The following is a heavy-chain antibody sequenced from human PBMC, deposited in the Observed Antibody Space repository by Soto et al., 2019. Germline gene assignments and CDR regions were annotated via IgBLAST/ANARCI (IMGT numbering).Heavy chain of an antibody. Sequence: PGGSLRLSCAASGFTFSSYAMSWVRQAPGKGLEWVSAISGSGGSTYYADSVKGRFTISRDNSKNTLYLQMNSLRAEDTAVYYWAKDGERYDYIWGSYNVYWGQGTLVTVSS. D-gene: IGHD3-16*01. V-gene: IGHV3-23*01. J-gene: IGHJ4*02. CDR2: ISGSGGST. CDR3: AKDGERYDYIWGSYNVY. CDR1: GFTFSSYA.